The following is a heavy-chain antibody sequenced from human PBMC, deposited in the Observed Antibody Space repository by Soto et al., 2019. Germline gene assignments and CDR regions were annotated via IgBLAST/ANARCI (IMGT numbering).Heavy chain of an antibody. CDR1: GGSIISGGYY. CDR2: IYYSGST. Sequence: SETLALTCTVSGGSIISGGYYWSWIRQHPGKGLEWIGYIYYSGSTYYNPSLKSRVTISVDTSKNQFSLKLSSVTAADTAVYYCAREWSSGYDYDNYGMDVWGQGTTVTVSS. D-gene: IGHD5-12*01. V-gene: IGHV4-31*03. CDR3: AREWSSGYDYDNYGMDV. J-gene: IGHJ6*02.